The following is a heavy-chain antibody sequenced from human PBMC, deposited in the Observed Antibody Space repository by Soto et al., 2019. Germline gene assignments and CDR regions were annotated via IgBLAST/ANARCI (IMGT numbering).Heavy chain of an antibody. CDR1: GYTFPSYG. Sequence: GASVKVSCKASGYTFPSYGISWVRQAPGQGLEWMGWISAYNGNTNYAQKLQGRVTMTTDTSTSTAYMELRSLRSDDTAVYYCARDIAVAGLGSEFDYWGQGTLVTVSS. V-gene: IGHV1-18*01. D-gene: IGHD6-19*01. CDR2: ISAYNGNT. J-gene: IGHJ4*02. CDR3: ARDIAVAGLGSEFDY.